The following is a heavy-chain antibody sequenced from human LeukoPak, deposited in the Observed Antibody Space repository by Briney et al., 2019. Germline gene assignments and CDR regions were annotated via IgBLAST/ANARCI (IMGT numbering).Heavy chain of an antibody. J-gene: IGHJ5*02. CDR1: GYTLTELS. CDR3: ATSRTAAQSARYNWFDP. V-gene: IGHV1-24*01. Sequence: ASVKVSCKVSGYTLTELSMRWVRQAPGKGLEWMGGFDPEDGETIYAQKFQGRVTMTEDTSTDTAYMELSSLRSEDTAVYYCATSRTAAQSARYNWFDPWGQGTLVTVSS. D-gene: IGHD6-25*01. CDR2: FDPEDGET.